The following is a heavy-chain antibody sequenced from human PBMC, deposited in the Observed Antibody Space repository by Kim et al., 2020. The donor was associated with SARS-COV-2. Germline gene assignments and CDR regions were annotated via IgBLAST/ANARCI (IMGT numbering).Heavy chain of an antibody. J-gene: IGHJ3*02. CDR3: ARDSPRYYDSSGYSTMDAFDI. V-gene: IGHV4-61*02. D-gene: IGHD3-22*01. CDR2: FYTSGNT. Sequence: SETLSLTCTVSGGSISSGPYYWSWIRQPAGKGLEWIGRFYTSGNTNSNPSLKSRVTISVDTSSNQFSLKLTSVTAADTAVYYCARDSPRYYDSSGYSTMDAFDIWGQGTMVTVSS. CDR1: GGSISSGPYY.